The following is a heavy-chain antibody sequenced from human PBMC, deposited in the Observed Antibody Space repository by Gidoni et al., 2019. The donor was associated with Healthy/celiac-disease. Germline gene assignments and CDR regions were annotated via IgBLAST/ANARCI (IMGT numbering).Heavy chain of an antibody. Sequence: EVQLVESGGGLVKPGGSLRLSCAASGFTFSSYSMNWVRQAPGKGLEWVSSISSSSSYIYYADSVKGRFTISRDNAKNSLYLQMNSLRAEDTAVYYCARDEGQQWLGPMGEMAYWGQGTLVTVSS. D-gene: IGHD6-19*01. CDR2: ISSSSSYI. J-gene: IGHJ4*02. CDR1: GFTFSSYS. V-gene: IGHV3-21*01. CDR3: ARDEGQQWLGPMGEMAY.